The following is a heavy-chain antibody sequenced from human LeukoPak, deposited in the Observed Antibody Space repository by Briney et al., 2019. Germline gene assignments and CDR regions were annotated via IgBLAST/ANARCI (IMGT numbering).Heavy chain of an antibody. V-gene: IGHV1-8*01. CDR2: MNPNSGNT. CDR1: GYTFTSYD. CDR3: ARDYGDYGYYYYGMDV. Sequence: GASVKVSCKASGYTFTSYDINWVRQATGQGLERMGWMNPNSGNTGYAQKFQGRVTMTRNTSISTAYMELSSLRSEDTAVYYCARDYGDYGYYYYGMDVWGQGTTVTVSS. D-gene: IGHD4-17*01. J-gene: IGHJ6*02.